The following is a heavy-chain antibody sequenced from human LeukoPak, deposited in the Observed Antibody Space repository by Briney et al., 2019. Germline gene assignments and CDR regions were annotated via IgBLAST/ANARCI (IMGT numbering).Heavy chain of an antibody. V-gene: IGHV1-18*04. J-gene: IGHJ5*02. CDR3: ARSFGFQVCNWFDP. D-gene: IGHD3-10*01. Sequence: GASVKVSCKASGYTFTSYGTSWVRQAPGQGLEWMGWISAYNGNTNYAQKLQGRVTMTTDTSTSTAYMELRSLRSDDTAVYYCARSFGFQVCNWFDPWGQGTLVTVSS. CDR2: ISAYNGNT. CDR1: GYTFTSYG.